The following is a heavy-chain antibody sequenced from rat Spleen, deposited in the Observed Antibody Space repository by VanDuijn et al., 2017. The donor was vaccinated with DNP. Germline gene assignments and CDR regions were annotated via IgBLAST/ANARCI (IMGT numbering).Heavy chain of an antibody. CDR3: ARAYYDGTYYPYWYFDF. V-gene: IGHV3-1*01. CDR2: INFIGTT. Sequence: VQLQESGPGLVKPSQALSLTCSVTGYSITSGYRWNWIRKFPRNKMEWMGYINFIGTTGYNPSLKGRISITRDTSKNQFFLQLNSVTTEDTATYYCARAYYDGTYYPYWYFDFWGPGTMVTVSS. D-gene: IGHD1-12*02. J-gene: IGHJ1*01. CDR1: GYSITSGY.